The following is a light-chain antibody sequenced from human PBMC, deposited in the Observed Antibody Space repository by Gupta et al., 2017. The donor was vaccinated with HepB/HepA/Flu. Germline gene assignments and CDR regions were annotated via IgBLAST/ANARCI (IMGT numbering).Light chain of an antibody. J-gene: IGKJ1*01. CDR3: QQYINWPWT. CDR2: GAS. Sequence: VMTQSPATLSVSPGDRATLSCRASQSVSSSLAWYQQRPGKAPRLLIYGASTRATAIPATFSGSGSGTEFTLTISSLQSEDFAVYYCQQYINWPWTFGQGTKVEFK. CDR1: QSVSSS. V-gene: IGKV3-15*01.